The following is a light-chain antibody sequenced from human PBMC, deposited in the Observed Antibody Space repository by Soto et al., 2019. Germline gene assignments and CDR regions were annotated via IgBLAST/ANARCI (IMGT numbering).Light chain of an antibody. J-gene: IGKJ4*01. V-gene: IGKV3D-20*02. Sequence: EIVLTQSPGTLSSSPGERATLSCRASQSVSSSYLAWYQQKPGQAPRLLIYGASSRATGIPDRFSGSGSGTDFTLTISSLEPDDFAVYYCQQRFAWPLTFGGGTKVDIK. CDR2: GAS. CDR3: QQRFAWPLT. CDR1: QSVSSSY.